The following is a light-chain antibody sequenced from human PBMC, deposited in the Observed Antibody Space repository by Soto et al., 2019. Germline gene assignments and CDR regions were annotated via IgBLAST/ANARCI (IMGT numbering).Light chain of an antibody. CDR2: EVN. V-gene: IGLV2-8*01. J-gene: IGLJ1*01. Sequence: ALTQPRSVSGSPGQSVTISCTGTSSDVGGYNYVSWYQQYPGKAPKLMIYEVNKRPSGVPDRFSGSKSGNTASLTVSGLQAEDEADYYCSSYAGSSNVFGTGTKVTVL. CDR3: SSYAGSSNV. CDR1: SSDVGGYNY.